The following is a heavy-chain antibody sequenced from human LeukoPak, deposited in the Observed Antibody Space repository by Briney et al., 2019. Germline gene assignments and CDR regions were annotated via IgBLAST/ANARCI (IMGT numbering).Heavy chain of an antibody. J-gene: IGHJ4*02. CDR3: ARDRIRYYDY. CDR2: IYYSGST. V-gene: IGHV4-39*07. CDR1: GGSISSSSYY. Sequence: SETLSLTCTVSGGSISSSSYYWGWIRQPPGKGLEWIGSIYYSGSTYYNPSLKSRVTISVDTSKNQFSLKLSSVTAADTAVYYRARDRIRYYDYWGQGTLVTVSS. D-gene: IGHD3-10*01.